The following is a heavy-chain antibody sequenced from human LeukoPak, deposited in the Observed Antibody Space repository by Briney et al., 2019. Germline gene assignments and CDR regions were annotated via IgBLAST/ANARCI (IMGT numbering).Heavy chain of an antibody. Sequence: QPGGSLRLSYPAKGFPFSNHVMIGVRQAPAKGLEYVSAISVNGAYTYYANSVKGRFTISRDNSKNTLYLQMRSLKPEEMAAYYCVIGRAYNYDSSGLTFDYWGQGTLVTVSS. CDR2: ISVNGAYT. J-gene: IGHJ4*02. D-gene: IGHD3-22*01. CDR3: VIGRAYNYDSSGLTFDY. V-gene: IGHV3-64*01. CDR1: GFPFSNHV.